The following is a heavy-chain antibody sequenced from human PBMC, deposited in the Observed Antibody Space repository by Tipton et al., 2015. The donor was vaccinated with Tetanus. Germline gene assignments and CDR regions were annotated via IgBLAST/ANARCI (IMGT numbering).Heavy chain of an antibody. CDR2: IDYNGST. V-gene: IGHV4-61*01. D-gene: IGHD2-21*02. CDR1: GGSVSNGSYY. Sequence: TLSLTCTVSGGSVSNGSYYWAWLRQPPGKGLEWIGYIDYNGSTKYNPSLRSRVTLSLDTSKNQISMRLTSVTAADTAVYYCAREDCFDISAFDLWGQGTMVTVSS. J-gene: IGHJ3*01. CDR3: AREDCFDISAFDL.